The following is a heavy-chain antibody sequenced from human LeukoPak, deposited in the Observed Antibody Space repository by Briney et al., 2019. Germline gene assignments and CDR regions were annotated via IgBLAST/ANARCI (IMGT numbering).Heavy chain of an antibody. V-gene: IGHV3-30*03. Sequence: GGSLRLSCAPSGFTFSRHGMHWVRQAPGKGLEWVAIISNDGSRKYYAHSVEGRFTISRDNSKNTLYLQMNSLRAEDTAVYYCAREELGNFDYWGQGTLVTVSS. CDR1: GFTFSRHG. CDR2: ISNDGSRK. D-gene: IGHD7-27*01. J-gene: IGHJ4*02. CDR3: AREELGNFDY.